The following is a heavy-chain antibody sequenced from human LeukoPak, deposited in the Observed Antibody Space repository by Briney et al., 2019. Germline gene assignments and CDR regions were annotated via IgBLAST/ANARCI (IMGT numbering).Heavy chain of an antibody. D-gene: IGHD6-13*01. CDR2: ISSTSSTI. CDR1: GFTFSSYA. V-gene: IGHV3-48*02. CDR3: ARGRSAAGRLHYFDS. J-gene: IGHJ4*02. Sequence: PGGSLRLSCAVSGFTFSSYAMSWVRQAPGKGLEWVSYISSTSSTIYYADSVKGRFTISRDNAKNSLYLQMNSLRDEDTAVYYCARGRSAAGRLHYFDSWGQGTLVTVSS.